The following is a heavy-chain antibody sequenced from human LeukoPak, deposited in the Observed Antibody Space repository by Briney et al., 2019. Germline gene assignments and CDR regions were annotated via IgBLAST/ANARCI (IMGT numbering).Heavy chain of an antibody. CDR1: GGSINSFF. CDR3: ARHVGYGNNWFDP. CDR2: IYHSGST. D-gene: IGHD5-18*01. J-gene: IGHJ5*02. Sequence: SETLSLTCTVSGGSINSFFWSWIRQPPGKGLDWIGYIYHSGSTNYNPSLKSRVTISVDTSKNQFSLKLSSVTAADTAVYYCARHVGYGNNWFDPWGQGTLVTVSS. V-gene: IGHV4-59*08.